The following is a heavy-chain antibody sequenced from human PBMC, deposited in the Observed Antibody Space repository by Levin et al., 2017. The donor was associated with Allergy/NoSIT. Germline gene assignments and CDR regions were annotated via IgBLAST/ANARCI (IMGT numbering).Heavy chain of an antibody. Sequence: KPSETLSLTCKVSNSTITNYYWGWIRQPPGRRLEWIAYVYHTGSTYYNPSLQSRVTMSVDTSKNQFSLQLSSVTAADTAVYYCARRLQWPYYFDFWGPGTLVTVSS. CDR1: NSTITNYY. V-gene: IGHV4-59*08. J-gene: IGHJ4*02. CDR2: VYHTGST. D-gene: IGHD6-19*01. CDR3: ARRLQWPYYFDF.